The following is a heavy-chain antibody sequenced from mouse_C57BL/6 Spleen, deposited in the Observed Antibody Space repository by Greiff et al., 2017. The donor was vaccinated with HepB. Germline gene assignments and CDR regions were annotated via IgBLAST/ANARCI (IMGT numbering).Heavy chain of an antibody. J-gene: IGHJ3*01. V-gene: IGHV1-22*01. Sequence: VQLQQSGPELVKPGASVKMSCKASGYTFTDYNMHWVKQSHGKSLEWIGYINPNNGGTSYNQKFKGKATLTVNKSSSTAYMELRSLTSEDSAVYYCARFGYSNPWFAYWGQGTLVTVSA. CDR3: ARFGYSNPWFAY. CDR2: INPNNGGT. D-gene: IGHD2-5*01. CDR1: GYTFTDYN.